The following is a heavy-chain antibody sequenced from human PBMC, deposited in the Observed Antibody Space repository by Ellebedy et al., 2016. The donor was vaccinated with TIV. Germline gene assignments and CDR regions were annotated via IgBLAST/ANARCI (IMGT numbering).Heavy chain of an antibody. J-gene: IGHJ3*02. D-gene: IGHD3-22*01. V-gene: IGHV3-23*01. Sequence: GESLKISCAASGFTFSSYAMSWVRQAPGKGLEWVSVISGSGGDTSYTDSVKGRFTISRDNAKNTLYMQMTSLRAEDTAVYYCAKSHDSSGYHYVGAFDIWGQGTMVTASS. CDR1: GFTFSSYA. CDR3: AKSHDSSGYHYVGAFDI. CDR2: ISGSGGDT.